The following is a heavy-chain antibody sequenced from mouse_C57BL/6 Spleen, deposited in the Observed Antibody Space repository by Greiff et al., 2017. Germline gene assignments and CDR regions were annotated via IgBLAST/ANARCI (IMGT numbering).Heavy chain of an antibody. J-gene: IGHJ2*01. CDR3: AREGYDYDGYYFDY. CDR2: IYPGDGDT. CDR1: GYAFSSSW. Sequence: VQLQQSGPELVKPGASVKISCKASGYAFSSSWMNWVKQRPGKGLEWIGRIYPGDGDTNYNGKFKGKATLTADKSSSTAYMQLSSLTSEDSAVYFCAREGYDYDGYYFDYWGQGTTLTVSS. D-gene: IGHD2-4*01. V-gene: IGHV1-82*01.